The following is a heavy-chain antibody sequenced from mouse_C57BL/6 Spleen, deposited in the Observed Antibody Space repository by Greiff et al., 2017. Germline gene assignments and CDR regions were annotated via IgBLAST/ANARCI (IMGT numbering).Heavy chain of an antibody. CDR3: ARQYYGSSDRYVDV. CDR1: GYTFTSYW. Sequence: QVQLQQPGAELVKPGASVKLSCKASGYTFTSYWTQWVKQRPGQGLERIGEIDPSDSYTNYIQKFKGKATLTVDTSSSTAYMQLSSLASEDSAVYDCARQYYGSSDRYVDVWGTGTTGTVSA. J-gene: IGHJ1*03. V-gene: IGHV1-50*01. D-gene: IGHD1-1*01. CDR2: IDPSDSYT.